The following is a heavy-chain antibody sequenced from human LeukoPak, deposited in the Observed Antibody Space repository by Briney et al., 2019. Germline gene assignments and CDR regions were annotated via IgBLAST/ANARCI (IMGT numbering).Heavy chain of an antibody. Sequence: GGSLRLSCAVSGFTVSSNYMTWVRQAPGKGLEWLSVIYSGGSTYFADSVKGRFTISRDNSKNTLYLQMNSLRAEDTAVYYCAKGNYIVVVPAAIPEYWGQGTLVTVSS. J-gene: IGHJ4*02. CDR3: AKGNYIVVVPAAIPEY. D-gene: IGHD2-2*02. CDR2: IYSGGST. CDR1: GFTVSSNY. V-gene: IGHV3-53*01.